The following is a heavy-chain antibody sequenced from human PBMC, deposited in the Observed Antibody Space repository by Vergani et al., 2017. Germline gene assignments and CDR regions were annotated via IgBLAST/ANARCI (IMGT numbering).Heavy chain of an antibody. Sequence: EVQLVESEGGLVQPGRSLRLSCAASGFTFDDYAMHWVRQAPGKGLEWVSGISWNSGSIGYADSVKGRFTISRDNAKNSLYLQMNSLRAEDTALYYCAKVTYSSSSKHFDYWGQGTLVTVSS. V-gene: IGHV3-9*01. J-gene: IGHJ4*02. D-gene: IGHD6-13*01. CDR2: ISWNSGSI. CDR1: GFTFDDYA. CDR3: AKVTYSSSSKHFDY.